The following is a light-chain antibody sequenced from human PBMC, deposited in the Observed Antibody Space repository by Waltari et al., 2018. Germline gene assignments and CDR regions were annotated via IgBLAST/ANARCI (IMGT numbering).Light chain of an antibody. CDR2: EDS. Sequence: HSALTQPASVSGSPGQSITISCTGTRSDVGSDNLVSWYQQHPDKAPNLMIYEDSKRPSGVSNRFSGSKSGNTASLTISGLQAEDEADYYCCSYAGSSTLVFGGGTKLTVL. CDR3: CSYAGSSTLV. CDR1: RSDVGSDNL. V-gene: IGLV2-23*01. J-gene: IGLJ3*02.